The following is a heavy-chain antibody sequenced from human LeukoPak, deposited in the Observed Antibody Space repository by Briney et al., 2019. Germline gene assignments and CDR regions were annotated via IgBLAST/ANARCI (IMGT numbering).Heavy chain of an antibody. Sequence: ASVKVSCKASGYTFTSYDINWVRQATGQGLEWMGWMNPNSGNTGYAQKFQGRVTMTRNTSISTAYMELSSLRSEDTAVYYCARVNDFWSGYYQYPGPYYYHGMDVWGQGTTVTVSS. CDR2: MNPNSGNT. CDR3: ARVNDFWSGYYQYPGPYYYHGMDV. J-gene: IGHJ6*02. D-gene: IGHD3-3*01. V-gene: IGHV1-8*01. CDR1: GYTFTSYD.